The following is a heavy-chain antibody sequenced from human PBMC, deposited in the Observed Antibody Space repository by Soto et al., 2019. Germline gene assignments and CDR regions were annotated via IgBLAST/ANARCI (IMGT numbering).Heavy chain of an antibody. Sequence: GGSLRLSCAASGFTFSSYGMHWVRQAPGKGLEWVAVISYDGSNKYYADSVKGRFTISRDNSKNTLYLQMNSLRAEDTAVYYCAKETPYYYDSSGNIKDPWGQGTLVTVSS. D-gene: IGHD3-22*01. CDR2: ISYDGSNK. J-gene: IGHJ5*02. V-gene: IGHV3-30*18. CDR3: AKETPYYYDSSGNIKDP. CDR1: GFTFSSYG.